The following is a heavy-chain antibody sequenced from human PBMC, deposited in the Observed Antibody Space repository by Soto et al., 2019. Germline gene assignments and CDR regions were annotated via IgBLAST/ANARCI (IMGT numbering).Heavy chain of an antibody. Sequence: QVQLVQSGAEVKKPGSSVKVSCKASGGTFSSYAISWVRQAPGQGLEWMGGIIPIVGTANYAQKFQGRVTITADKDTSTAYMELSSMRSEDTAVYYCARGAVDQPNWFDPWGQGTLVTVSS. D-gene: IGHD2-2*01. CDR1: GGTFSSYA. J-gene: IGHJ5*02. CDR2: IIPIVGTA. CDR3: ARGAVDQPNWFDP. V-gene: IGHV1-69*06.